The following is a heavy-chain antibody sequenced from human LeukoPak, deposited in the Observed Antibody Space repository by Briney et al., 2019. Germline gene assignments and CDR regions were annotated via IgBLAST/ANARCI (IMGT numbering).Heavy chain of an antibody. J-gene: IGHJ3*02. Sequence: GGSLRLSCAASGFTFSNYWMHWVRQAPGKGLVWVSRINSDGSSTSYADSMKGRFTISRDNAMNTLHLQMNSLRAEDTAVYYCARVAYGNAFDIWGQGTMVTASS. CDR3: ARVAYGNAFDI. CDR2: INSDGSST. D-gene: IGHD4-17*01. V-gene: IGHV3-74*01. CDR1: GFTFSNYW.